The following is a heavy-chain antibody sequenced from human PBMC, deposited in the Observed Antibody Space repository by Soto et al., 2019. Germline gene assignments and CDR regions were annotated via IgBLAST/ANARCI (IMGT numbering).Heavy chain of an antibody. J-gene: IGHJ4*03. CDR3: AGEERETWLPTPSYSPGS. D-gene: IGHD5-12*01. Sequence: EVQLVESGGGLVQPGGSLRLSCAASGFTVSSNYMSWVRQAPGKGLEWVSVIYSGGSTYYADSVKGRFTISRDNSKNTAFLQMKRPTDEDRTVYYCAGEERETWLPTPSYSPGSWGQGALGTLSP. CDR1: GFTVSSNY. CDR2: IYSGGST. V-gene: IGHV3-66*01.